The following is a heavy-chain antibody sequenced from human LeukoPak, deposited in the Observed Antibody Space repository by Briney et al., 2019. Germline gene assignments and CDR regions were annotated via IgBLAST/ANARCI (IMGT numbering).Heavy chain of an antibody. J-gene: IGHJ4*02. Sequence: GGSLRPSCAASGFTFTPYWMYWVRQPPGKGLMWVSRINSDGSSRTYGDFVQGRFAISRDNARSTLYLQMNSLRAEDTAVYYCVRGGVGITGLDSWGQGTLVTVSS. CDR1: GFTFTPYW. V-gene: IGHV3-74*01. D-gene: IGHD3-22*01. CDR3: VRGGVGITGLDS. CDR2: INSDGSSR.